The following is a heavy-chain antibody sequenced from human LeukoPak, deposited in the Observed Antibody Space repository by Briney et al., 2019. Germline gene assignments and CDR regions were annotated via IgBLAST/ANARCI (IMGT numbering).Heavy chain of an antibody. CDR1: GGSIDNYY. CDR3: ARDSGSSTHDP. V-gene: IGHV4-59*01. Sequence: SETLSLTCTVSGGSIDNYYWSWIRQPPGKGLEWIGYIYYSGSTNYNPSLKSRVTISVDTSKNQFSLKLTSVTAADTAVYYCARDSGSSTHDPWGQGNLVTVSS. CDR2: IYYSGST. D-gene: IGHD2-2*01. J-gene: IGHJ5*02.